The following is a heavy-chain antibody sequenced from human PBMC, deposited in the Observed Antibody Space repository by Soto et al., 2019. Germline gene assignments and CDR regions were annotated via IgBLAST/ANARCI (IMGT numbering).Heavy chain of an antibody. CDR2: VSDSGAKT. D-gene: IGHD3-10*01. V-gene: IGHV3-23*01. Sequence: LRLSCVASGFTFRTNPMSWVRQAPGKGLEWVSGVSDSGAKTYYADSVKGRFTVSRDNSKNTLYLEMKSLRAEDTAVYYCAKDFQFGGSGTGYFDNWGQGTLVTVSS. CDR3: AKDFQFGGSGTGYFDN. J-gene: IGHJ4*02. CDR1: GFTFRTNP.